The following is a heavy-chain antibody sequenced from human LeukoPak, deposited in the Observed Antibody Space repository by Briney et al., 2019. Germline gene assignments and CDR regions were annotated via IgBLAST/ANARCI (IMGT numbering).Heavy chain of an antibody. CDR1: GFTFSSYS. CDR2: ISSSSSYI. D-gene: IGHD1-26*01. Sequence: GGSLRLSCAASGFTFSSYSMNWVRQAPGKGLEWVSSISSSSSYIDYADSVKGRFTISRDNAKNSLYLQMNSLRAEDTAVYYCATLRKGAASFDYWGQGTLVTVSS. V-gene: IGHV3-21*01. J-gene: IGHJ4*02. CDR3: ATLRKGAASFDY.